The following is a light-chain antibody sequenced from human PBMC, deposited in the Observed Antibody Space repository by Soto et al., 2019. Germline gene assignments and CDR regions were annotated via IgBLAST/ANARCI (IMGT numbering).Light chain of an antibody. CDR1: QSLNARY. J-gene: IGKJ1*01. Sequence: EIVLTQSPGTLSLSPGERATLSCRASQSLNARYLAWYQVKPGQAPRLLFYGASSRATGIPDRFIGSGSGTDFTLTISSLEPEDFAVYYCQQRSNWSGTFGQGTKVDIK. V-gene: IGKV3D-20*02. CDR3: QQRSNWSGT. CDR2: GAS.